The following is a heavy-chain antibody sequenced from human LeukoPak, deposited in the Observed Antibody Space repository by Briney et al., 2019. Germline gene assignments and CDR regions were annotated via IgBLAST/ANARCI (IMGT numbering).Heavy chain of an antibody. CDR3: ARHSNWNAGVDYFDP. Sequence: SETLSLTCTVSGGSNYWSWMRQPPGEGLEWIAYIHYTGSPSYNPSLKSRVTISINTSKNQVSLKLNSVTAAGTAVYYCARHSNWNAGVDYFDPWGQGTLVTVSS. CDR2: IHYTGSP. D-gene: IGHD1-20*01. V-gene: IGHV4-59*08. CDR1: GGSNY. J-gene: IGHJ5*02.